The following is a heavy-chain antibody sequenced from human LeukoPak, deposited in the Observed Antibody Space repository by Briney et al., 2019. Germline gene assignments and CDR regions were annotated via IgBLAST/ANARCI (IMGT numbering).Heavy chain of an antibody. J-gene: IGHJ4*02. CDR1: GGSISSYY. V-gene: IGHV4-59*01. Sequence: SETLSLTCTVSGGSISSYYWSWIRQPPGKGLEWIGYIYYSGSTNYNPSLESRVTISVDTSKNQFSLKLSSVTAADTAVYYCARGDFWSGNQFDYWGQGTLVTVSS. CDR2: IYYSGST. D-gene: IGHD3-3*01. CDR3: ARGDFWSGNQFDY.